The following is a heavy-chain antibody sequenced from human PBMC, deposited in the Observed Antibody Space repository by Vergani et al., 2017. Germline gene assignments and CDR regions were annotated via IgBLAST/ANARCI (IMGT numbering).Heavy chain of an antibody. J-gene: IGHJ6*02. CDR3: ARDPDIVVVPAAPYYYYYYGMDV. D-gene: IGHD2-2*01. CDR1: SYTFTSYG. Sequence: QVQLVQSGAEVRKPGASVKVSCKASSYTFTSYGISWVRQAPGQGLEWIGWISAYNGNTNYAQKLQGRVTMTTDTSTSTAYMELRSLRSDDTAVYYCARDPDIVVVPAAPYYYYYYGMDVWGQGTTVNVSS. CDR2: ISAYNGNT. V-gene: IGHV1-18*04.